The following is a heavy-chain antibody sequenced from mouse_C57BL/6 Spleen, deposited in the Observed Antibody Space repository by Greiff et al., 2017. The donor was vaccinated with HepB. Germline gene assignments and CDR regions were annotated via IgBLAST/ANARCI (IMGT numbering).Heavy chain of an antibody. Sequence: EVKLMESGPGLVKPSQSLSLTCSVTGYSITSGYYWNWIRQFPGNKLEWMGYISYDGSNNYNPSLKNRISITRDTSKNQFFLKLNSVTTEDTATYYCARYDYDAIFAYWGQGTLVTVSA. CDR1: GYSITSGYY. CDR3: ARYDYDAIFAY. J-gene: IGHJ3*01. V-gene: IGHV3-6*01. CDR2: ISYDGSN. D-gene: IGHD2-4*01.